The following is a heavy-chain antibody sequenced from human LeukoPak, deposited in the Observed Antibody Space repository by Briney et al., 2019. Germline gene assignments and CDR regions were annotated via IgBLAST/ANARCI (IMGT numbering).Heavy chain of an antibody. CDR3: ARERYYYGMDV. CDR2: ISSSSGYI. Sequence: PGGSLRLSCAASGFTFSSYSMNWVRQAPGKGLEWVSSISSSSGYIYYADSVKGRFTISRDNAKNSLYLQMNSLRAEDTAVYYCARERYYYGMDVWGQGTTVTVSS. V-gene: IGHV3-21*01. CDR1: GFTFSSYS. J-gene: IGHJ6*02.